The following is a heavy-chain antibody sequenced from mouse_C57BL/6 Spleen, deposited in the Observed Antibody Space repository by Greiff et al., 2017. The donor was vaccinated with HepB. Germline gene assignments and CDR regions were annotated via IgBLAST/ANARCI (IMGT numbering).Heavy chain of an antibody. V-gene: IGHV1-59*01. CDR3: ARSGNWRNAWFAY. J-gene: IGHJ3*01. CDR2: IDPSDSYT. CDR1: GYTFTSYW. D-gene: IGHD2-1*01. Sequence: QVQLQQPGAELVRPGTSVKLSCKASGYTFTSYWMHWVKQRPGQGLEWIGVIDPSDSYTNYNQKFKGKATLTVDTSSSTAYMQLSSLTSEDSAVYYCARSGNWRNAWFAYWGQGTLVTVSA.